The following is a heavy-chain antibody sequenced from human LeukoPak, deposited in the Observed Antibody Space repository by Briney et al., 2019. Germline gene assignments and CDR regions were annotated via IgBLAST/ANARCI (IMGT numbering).Heavy chain of an antibody. Sequence: ASVKVSCKASGGTFSSYGISWVRQAPGQGLEWMGGIIPISGTANYAQRFQGRVTFTTDESTSTAYMELTSLRSEDTAVYYCARGGTFYRRTLLNYFDYWRQGTLVTVSS. CDR1: GGTFSSYG. V-gene: IGHV1-69*05. D-gene: IGHD1-14*01. J-gene: IGHJ4*02. CDR2: IIPISGTA. CDR3: ARGGTFYRRTLLNYFDY.